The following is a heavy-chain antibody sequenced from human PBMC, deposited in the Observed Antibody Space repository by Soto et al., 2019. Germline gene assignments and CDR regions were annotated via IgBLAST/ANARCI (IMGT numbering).Heavy chain of an antibody. J-gene: IGHJ5*02. Sequence: QVQLVQSGAEVKKPGSSVKVSCKASGGNFSSYAISWVRQAPGQGLEWMGGIIPIFGTANYAQKFQGRVTITADESTSTAYMELSSLRSEDTAVYYCAREQYSSSWYRYWFDPWGQGTLVTVSS. CDR1: GGNFSSYA. CDR3: AREQYSSSWYRYWFDP. V-gene: IGHV1-69*01. CDR2: IIPIFGTA. D-gene: IGHD6-13*01.